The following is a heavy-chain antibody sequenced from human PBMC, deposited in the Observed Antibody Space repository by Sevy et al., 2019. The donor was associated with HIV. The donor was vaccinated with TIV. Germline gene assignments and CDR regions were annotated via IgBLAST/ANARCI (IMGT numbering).Heavy chain of an antibody. J-gene: IGHJ6*02. V-gene: IGHV1-24*01. D-gene: IGHD7-27*01. CDR3: ATDPLGSPYYYYGMDV. CDR2: FDPEDGET. CDR1: GYTLTELS. Sequence: ASVKVSCKVSGYTLTELSMHWVRQAPGKGLEWMGGFDPEDGETIYAQKFQGRVTMTEDTSTDTAYMELSSLRSKDTAVYYCATDPLGSPYYYYGMDVWGQGTTVTVSS.